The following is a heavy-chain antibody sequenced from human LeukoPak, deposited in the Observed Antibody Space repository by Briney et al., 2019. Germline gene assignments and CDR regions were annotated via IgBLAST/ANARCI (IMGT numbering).Heavy chain of an antibody. CDR2: INPNSGGT. D-gene: IGHD1-14*01. CDR3: ARGRREYNEYYYYYYMDV. V-gene: IGHV1-2*02. J-gene: IGHJ6*03. CDR1: GYTLTELS. Sequence: GASVKVSRKVSGYTLTELSMHWVRQAPGQGLEWMGWINPNSGGTNYAQKFQGRVTMTRDTSISTAYMELSRLRSDDTAVYYCARGRREYNEYYYYYYMDVWGKGTTVTVSS.